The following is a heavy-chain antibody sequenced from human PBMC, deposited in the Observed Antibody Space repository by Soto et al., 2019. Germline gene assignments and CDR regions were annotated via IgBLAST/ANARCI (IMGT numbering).Heavy chain of an antibody. CDR2: INPDKGNI. J-gene: IGHJ6*02. V-gene: IGHV1-3*01. Sequence: QVHFLQSGPEVKQPGASVKVSCKAFGYTFSNYPIHWVRQAPGQSLEWLGWINPDKGNIKHSQTFQGRVTITRDTSAKTAYVELSSLISEDTAVYYCARDSGIVALYALDVWGQGTTVTVSS. CDR3: ARDSGIVALYALDV. CDR1: GYTFSNYP. D-gene: IGHD2-15*01.